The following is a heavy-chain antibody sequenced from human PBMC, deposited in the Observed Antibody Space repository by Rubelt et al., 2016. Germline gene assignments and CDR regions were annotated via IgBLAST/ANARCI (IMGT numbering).Heavy chain of an antibody. J-gene: IGHJ6*02. Sequence: QVQLQESGPGLVKPSETLSLTCAVSGGSISSYYWSWIRQPPGKGLEWIGEINHSGSTNYNPSLKRRVTISVDTSKNQFSLKLSAVTAADTAVYYCARGTGTTVHYYYYGMDVWGQGTTVTVSS. CDR1: GGSISSYY. CDR2: INHSGST. D-gene: IGHD1-7*01. CDR3: ARGTGTTVHYYYYGMDV. V-gene: IGHV4-34*01.